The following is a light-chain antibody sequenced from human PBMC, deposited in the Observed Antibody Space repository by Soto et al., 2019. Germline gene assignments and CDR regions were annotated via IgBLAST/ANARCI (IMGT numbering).Light chain of an antibody. CDR1: QSISRW. CDR2: DAS. V-gene: IGKV1-5*01. CDR3: QQYNSYSPTT. J-gene: IGKJ1*01. Sequence: DIQMTQSPSTLSASVGDRVTITCRASQSISRWLAWYQQKPGKAPKLLIYDASSLKSGVPSRFSGSGSGTXXXXXXXXXXPDDFATYYCQQYNSYSPTTIGQGTKVEIK.